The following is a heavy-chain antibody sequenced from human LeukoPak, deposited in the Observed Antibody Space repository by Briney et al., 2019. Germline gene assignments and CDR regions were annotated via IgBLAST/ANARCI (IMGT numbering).Heavy chain of an antibody. V-gene: IGHV4-34*01. D-gene: IGHD6-19*01. CDR2: INHSGST. Sequence: PSETLSLTCAVYGGSFSGYYWSWIRQPPGKGLEWIGEINHSGSTNYNPSLKSRVTISVDTSKNQFSLKLSSVTAADTAVYYFARGRGSGWYFYYYMDVWGKGTTVTVSS. CDR3: ARGRGSGWYFYYYMDV. J-gene: IGHJ6*03. CDR1: GGSFSGYY.